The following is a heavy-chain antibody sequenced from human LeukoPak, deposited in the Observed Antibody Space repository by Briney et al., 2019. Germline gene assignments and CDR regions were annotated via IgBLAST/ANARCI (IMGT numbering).Heavy chain of an antibody. CDR3: ARFKLEQQLDYGMDV. J-gene: IGHJ6*04. CDR1: GYSFTSYW. CDR2: IYPGDSDT. D-gene: IGHD6-13*01. Sequence: GESLKISCKGSGYSFTSYWIGWVRQMPGKGLEWMGIIYPGDSDTRYSPSFQGQVTISADKSISTAYLQWSSLKASDTAMYYCARFKLEQQLDYGMDVWGKGTTVTVSS. V-gene: IGHV5-51*01.